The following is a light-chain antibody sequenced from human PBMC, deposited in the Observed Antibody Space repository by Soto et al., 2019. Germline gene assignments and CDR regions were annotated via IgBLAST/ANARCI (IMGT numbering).Light chain of an antibody. J-gene: IGLJ1*01. CDR1: SSDVGGYNY. CDR3: SSYTSSSTRV. V-gene: IGLV2-14*01. CDR2: DVS. Sequence: ALTQPASVSGSPGQSITISCTGTSSDVGGYNYVSWYQQHPGKAPKLMIYDVSNRPSGVSNRFSGSKSGNTASLTISGLQAEDEADYSCSSYTSSSTRVFGPGTKVTVL.